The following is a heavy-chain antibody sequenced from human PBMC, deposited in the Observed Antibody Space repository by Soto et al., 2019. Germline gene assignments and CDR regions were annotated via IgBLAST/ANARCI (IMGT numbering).Heavy chain of an antibody. CDR2: ISSRGSTI. CDR1: GFTFSDYY. V-gene: IGHV3-11*01. D-gene: IGHD6-13*01. J-gene: IGHJ5*02. CDR3: PREVGSREFDP. Sequence: QVQLVESGGGLVKPGGSLRLSCAASGFTFSDYYMSWIRQAPGKGLEWVSYISSRGSTIYYADSVRGRFTISRDNAKNSRFLQMNRLSAEDAAVYYWPREVGSREFDPRGQVTLVTVSS.